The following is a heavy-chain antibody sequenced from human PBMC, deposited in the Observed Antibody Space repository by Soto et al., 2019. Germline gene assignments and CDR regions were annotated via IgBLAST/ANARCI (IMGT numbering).Heavy chain of an antibody. D-gene: IGHD1-26*01. J-gene: IGHJ4*02. CDR2: IRSKANSYAT. CDR1: GFTFSGSA. Sequence: EVQLVESGGGLVQPGGSLKLSCAASGFTFSGSAMHWVRQASGKGLAWVGRIRSKANSYATAYAATVKGRFTISRDDSKHTAYLQMNSLKTEDTAVYYCTRRPVGATHNFDYWGQGTLVTVSS. V-gene: IGHV3-73*02. CDR3: TRRPVGATHNFDY.